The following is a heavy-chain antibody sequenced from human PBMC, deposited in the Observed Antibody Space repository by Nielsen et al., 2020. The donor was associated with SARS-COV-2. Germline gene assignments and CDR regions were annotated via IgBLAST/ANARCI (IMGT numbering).Heavy chain of an antibody. Sequence: GESLKISCAASGFTFSSYAMHWVRQAPGKGLEWVAVISYDGSNKYYADSVKGRFTISRDNSKNTLYLQMNSLRAEDTAVYYCAREEREPEAGAFDIWGQGTMVTVSS. J-gene: IGHJ3*02. CDR1: GFTFSSYA. D-gene: IGHD1-26*01. CDR2: ISYDGSNK. CDR3: AREEREPEAGAFDI. V-gene: IGHV3-30-3*01.